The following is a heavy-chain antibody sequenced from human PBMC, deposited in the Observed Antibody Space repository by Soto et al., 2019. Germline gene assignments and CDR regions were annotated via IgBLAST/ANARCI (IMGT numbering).Heavy chain of an antibody. J-gene: IGHJ6*02. D-gene: IGHD3-9*01. CDR1: GFNFNTYT. CDR2: ISSWGSFI. CDR3: AREASRSVAWFLDPGIYGFGMEV. Sequence: EVQLVESGGGLVKPGGSLRLSCAASGFNFNTYTLNWVRQAPGKGLEWVSSISSWGSFIYYADSAKGRFTVSRDNAKNSLFLQMNRLSADDTAVYYCAREASRSVAWFLDPGIYGFGMEVWGQGTTVTVSS. V-gene: IGHV3-21*01.